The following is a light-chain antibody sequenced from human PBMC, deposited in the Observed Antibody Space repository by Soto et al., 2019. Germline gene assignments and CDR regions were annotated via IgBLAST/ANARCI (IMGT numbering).Light chain of an antibody. V-gene: IGKV1-39*01. J-gene: IGKJ1*01. CDR3: QQSYSRVT. CDR1: QTISHW. CDR2: AAS. Sequence: DIHLTQSPSTLSASVGDRVTITCRASQTISHWLAWYQQKPGKAPKLLIYAASRLQSGVPSRFSGSRSGTDFTLTISSLQPEDFATYYCQQSYSRVTFGQGTKVDIK.